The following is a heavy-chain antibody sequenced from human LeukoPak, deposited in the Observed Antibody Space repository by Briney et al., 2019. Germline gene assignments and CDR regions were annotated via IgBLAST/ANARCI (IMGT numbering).Heavy chain of an antibody. CDR1: GFTIGTAW. V-gene: IGHV3-15*01. Sequence: GFLRLSCVSSGFTIGTAWMSWVRQAPGKGLEWLGHIKSEGEGATTDYAAPAKGRFAISRDDSKNMIYLQMSSLKIDDTAIYYCIAHFPYFYGFDVWGKGTTVTVSS. CDR3: IAHFPYFYGFDV. CDR2: IKSEGEGATT. J-gene: IGHJ6*04. D-gene: IGHD3-3*02.